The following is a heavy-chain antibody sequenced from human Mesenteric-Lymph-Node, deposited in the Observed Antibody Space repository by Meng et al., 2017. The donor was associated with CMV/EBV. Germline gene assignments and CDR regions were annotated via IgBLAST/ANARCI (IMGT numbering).Heavy chain of an antibody. CDR3: AKDRADYYAMDV. J-gene: IGHJ6*02. CDR2: ISGNSQTT. Sequence: GGSLRLSCGASGFPYSTYAMNWVRQAPGMGLEWVSLISGNSQTTNYADSVKGRFTISRDNSRNTLYLQINNVRAEDTAVFYCAKDRADYYAMDVWGQGTTVTVSS. CDR1: GFPYSTYA. V-gene: IGHV3-23*01.